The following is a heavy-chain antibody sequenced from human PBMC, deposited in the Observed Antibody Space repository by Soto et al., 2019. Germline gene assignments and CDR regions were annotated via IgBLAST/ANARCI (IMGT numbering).Heavy chain of an antibody. J-gene: IGHJ6*02. CDR1: GFTFSSYA. D-gene: IGHD6-13*01. CDR2: ISGDGVRT. CDR3: AKRIAAAGSSSYYYGMDV. V-gene: IGHV3-23*01. Sequence: EVQLLESGGGLVQPGGSLRLSCAASGFTFSSYAMIWVRQAPGKGLEWVSAISGDGVRTYYADSVKGRFTISRDNSKNTLYLQMNSLRAEDTAVYYWAKRIAAAGSSSYYYGMDVWGQGTTVTVSS.